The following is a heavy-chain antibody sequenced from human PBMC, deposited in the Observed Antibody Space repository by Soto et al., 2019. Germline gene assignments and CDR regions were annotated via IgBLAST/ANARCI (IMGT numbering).Heavy chain of an antibody. Sequence: GGSLRLSWSASGFTFSIYAMHWVRRAPGKGLEYVSAISSNGGSTYYADSVKGRFTISRDNSKNTPYLQMSSLRAEDTAVYYCVKEARAKYFDHWGQGTLVTVSS. J-gene: IGHJ4*02. CDR3: VKEARAKYFDH. CDR1: GFTFSIYA. CDR2: ISSNGGST. V-gene: IGHV3-64D*06.